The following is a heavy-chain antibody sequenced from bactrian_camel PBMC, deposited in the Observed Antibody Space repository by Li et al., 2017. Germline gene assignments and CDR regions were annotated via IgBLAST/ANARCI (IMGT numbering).Heavy chain of an antibody. J-gene: IGHJ6*01. Sequence: VQLVESGGGSVQAGGSLRLSCPTSGYSGSRYCMGWFRQAPGKEREGVAAIRRSGGETWYAGSVKGRFTTSTDNAKNTVTLHMNSLKPEDTAMYYCAARRAIHGACYLGDNIAWGQGTQVTVS. CDR2: IRRSGGET. CDR1: GYSGSRYC. D-gene: IGHD1*01. CDR3: AARRAIHGACYLGDNIA. V-gene: IGHV3-3*01.